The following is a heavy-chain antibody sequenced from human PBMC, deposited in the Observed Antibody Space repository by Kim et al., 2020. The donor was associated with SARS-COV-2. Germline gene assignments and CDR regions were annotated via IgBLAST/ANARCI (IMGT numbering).Heavy chain of an antibody. D-gene: IGHD5-18*01. Sequence: SETLSLTCAVYGGSFSGYYWSWIRQPPGKGLEWIGEINHSGSTNYNPSLKSRVTISVDTSKNQFSLKLSSVTAADTAVYYCARLIRGYSYGSAGGMDVWGQGTTVTVSS. CDR1: GGSFSGYY. J-gene: IGHJ6*02. CDR3: ARLIRGYSYGSAGGMDV. V-gene: IGHV4-34*01. CDR2: INHSGST.